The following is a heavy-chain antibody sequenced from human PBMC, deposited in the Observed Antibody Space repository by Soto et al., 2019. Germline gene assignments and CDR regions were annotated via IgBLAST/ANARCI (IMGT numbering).Heavy chain of an antibody. Sequence: GASVKVSCKASGYTFTSYAMNCVRQAPGQRLEWMGWINAGNGNTKYSQKFQGRVTITRDTSASTAYMELSSLRSEDTAVYYCARAPGGPGIAEYWGQGTLVTVSS. V-gene: IGHV1-3*01. D-gene: IGHD6-13*01. CDR3: ARAPGGPGIAEY. CDR1: GYTFTSYA. CDR2: INAGNGNT. J-gene: IGHJ4*02.